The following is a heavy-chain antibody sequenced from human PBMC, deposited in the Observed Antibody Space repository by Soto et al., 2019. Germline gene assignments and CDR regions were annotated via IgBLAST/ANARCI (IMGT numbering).Heavy chain of an antibody. CDR1: GFTFSSYA. CDR2: ISGSGGST. V-gene: IGHV3-23*01. CDR3: AKDGRFWSARASYYFDY. D-gene: IGHD3-3*01. Sequence: GGSLRLSCAASGFTFSSYAMSWVRQAPGKGLEWVSAISGSGGSTYYADSVKGRFTISRDNSKNTLYLQMNSLRAEDTAVYYCAKDGRFWSARASYYFDYWGQGTLVTVS. J-gene: IGHJ4*02.